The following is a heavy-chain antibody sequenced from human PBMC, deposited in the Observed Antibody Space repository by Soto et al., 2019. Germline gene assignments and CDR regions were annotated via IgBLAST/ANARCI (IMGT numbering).Heavy chain of an antibody. CDR1: GGSFSGYY. CDR3: ARGPYLDY. CDR2: INHSGST. Sequence: PSETLSLTCAVYGGSFSGYYWSWIRQPPGKGLEWIGEINHSGSTNYNPSLKSRVTISVDTSKNQFSLKLSSVTAADTAVYYCARGPYLDYWGQGILVTVSS. J-gene: IGHJ4*02. V-gene: IGHV4-34*01.